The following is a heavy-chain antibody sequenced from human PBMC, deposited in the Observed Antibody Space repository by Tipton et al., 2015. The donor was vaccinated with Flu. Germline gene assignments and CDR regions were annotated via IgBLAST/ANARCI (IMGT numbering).Heavy chain of an antibody. V-gene: IGHV4-59*01. J-gene: IGHJ6*02. CDR1: GGSISSYY. Sequence: TLSLTCTVSGGSISSYYWSWIRQPPGKELEWIGYIYYSGSTNYNPSLKSRVTISVDTSKNQFSLKLSSVTAADTAVYYCARDLKYSYYYYSMDVWGQGTTVTVSS. CDR3: ARDLKYSYYYYSMDV. CDR2: IYYSGST.